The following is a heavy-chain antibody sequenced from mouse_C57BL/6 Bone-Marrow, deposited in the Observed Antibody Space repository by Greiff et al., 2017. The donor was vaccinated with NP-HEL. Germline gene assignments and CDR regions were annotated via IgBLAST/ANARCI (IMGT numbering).Heavy chain of an antibody. J-gene: IGHJ2*01. CDR1: GFSFNTYA. V-gene: IGHV10-1*01. Sequence: EVQLVESGGGLVQPKGSLKLSCAASGFSFNTYAMNWVRQAPGKGLEWVARIRSKSNNYATYYADSVKDRFTISRDDSESMLYLQMSSLKTEDTAMYYCVRHDYDGDFDYWGQGTTLTVSS. CDR2: IRSKSNNYAT. CDR3: VRHDYDGDFDY. D-gene: IGHD2-4*01.